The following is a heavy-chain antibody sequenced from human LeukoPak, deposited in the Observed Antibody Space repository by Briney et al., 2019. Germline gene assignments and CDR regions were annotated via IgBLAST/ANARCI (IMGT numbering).Heavy chain of an antibody. D-gene: IGHD2-8*01. CDR2: ISSSGSTI. Sequence: GGSLRLSCAASGFTFSSYEMNWVRQAPGKGLEWVSYISSSGSTIYYADSVKGRFTISRDNAKNSLYLQMNSLRAEDTAVYYCARDVLRDNWFDPWGQGTLVTVSS. CDR1: GFTFSSYE. V-gene: IGHV3-48*03. J-gene: IGHJ5*02. CDR3: ARDVLRDNWFDP.